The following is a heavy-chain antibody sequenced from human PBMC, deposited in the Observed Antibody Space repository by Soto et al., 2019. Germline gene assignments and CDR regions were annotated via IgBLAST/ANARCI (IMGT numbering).Heavy chain of an antibody. J-gene: IGHJ3*02. CDR3: AKDSFKPPSRGFTIFGVVTLRPAPLSFDI. D-gene: IGHD3-3*01. Sequence: GGSLRLSCAASGFTFSSYAMSWVRQAPGKGLEWVSAISGSGGSTYHADSVKGRFTISRDNSKNTLYLQMNSLRAEDTAVYYCAKDSFKPPSRGFTIFGVVTLRPAPLSFDICGQGTM. V-gene: IGHV3-23*01. CDR2: ISGSGGST. CDR1: GFTFSSYA.